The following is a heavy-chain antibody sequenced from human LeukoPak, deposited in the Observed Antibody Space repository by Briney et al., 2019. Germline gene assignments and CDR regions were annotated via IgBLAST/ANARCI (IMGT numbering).Heavy chain of an antibody. J-gene: IGHJ4*02. CDR1: GFTFNRYW. D-gene: IGHD5-18*01. Sequence: GGSLRLSCAASGFTFNRYWMHWVRQAPGEGPVWVAHILNDGGSTSYADSVKGRITISRDNAKNTLSLQMNSLRAEDTAVYYCVRHNYGYDYWGQGTPVTVSS. CDR3: VRHNYGYDY. CDR2: ILNDGGST. V-gene: IGHV3-74*01.